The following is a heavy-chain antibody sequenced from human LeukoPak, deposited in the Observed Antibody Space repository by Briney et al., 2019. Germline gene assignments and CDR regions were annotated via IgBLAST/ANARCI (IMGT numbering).Heavy chain of an antibody. J-gene: IGHJ3*01. CDR1: GFIFSSYG. V-gene: IGHV3-74*01. CDR2: INSDGSST. Sequence: GGSLRLSCAASGFIFSSYGMFWVHQAPGKGLVWVSRINSDGSSTSYAESVKGRFTISRDNAKNTLYLQMNSLRPEDTAVYYCAREGVNSPDDTFDVWGQGTMVTVSS. CDR3: AREGVNSPDDTFDV. D-gene: IGHD3-3*01.